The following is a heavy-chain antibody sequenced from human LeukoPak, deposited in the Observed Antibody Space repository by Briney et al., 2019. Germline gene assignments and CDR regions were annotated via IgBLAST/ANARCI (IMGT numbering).Heavy chain of an antibody. Sequence: SETLSLTCAVSGGSFSGYYWTWIRQPPGKGLEWIGEINHSGRTNYNPSLKSRVTISVDTSKNQFSLKLSSVTAADTAVYYCARQALKWELLIDYWGQGTLVTVSS. V-gene: IGHV4-34*01. CDR2: INHSGRT. CDR3: ARQALKWELLIDY. D-gene: IGHD1-26*01. J-gene: IGHJ4*02. CDR1: GGSFSGYY.